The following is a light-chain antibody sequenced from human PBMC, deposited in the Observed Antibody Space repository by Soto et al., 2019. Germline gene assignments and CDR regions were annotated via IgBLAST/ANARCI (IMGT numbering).Light chain of an antibody. V-gene: IGKV1-39*01. CDR3: QQSYSTPIT. CDR2: AAS. CDR1: QSISSY. Sequence: IQMTPSPSSLSASVGDRVTITCPASQSISSYLNWYQQKPGKAPKLLIYAASSLQSGVPSRFSGSGSGTDFTLTISSLQPEDFATYYCQQSYSTPITFGQGTRLEIK. J-gene: IGKJ5*01.